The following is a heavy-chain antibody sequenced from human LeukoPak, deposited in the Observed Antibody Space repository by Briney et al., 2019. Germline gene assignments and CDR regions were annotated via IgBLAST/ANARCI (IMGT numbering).Heavy chain of an antibody. CDR3: ARFATGTYGMDV. D-gene: IGHD4-11*01. CDR2: IIPILGIA. J-gene: IGHJ6*02. CDR1: GGTFSSYA. Sequence: SVKVSCKASGGTFSSYAISWVRQAPGQGLEWMGRIIPILGIANYAQKLQGRVTMTTDTSTSTAYMELRSLRSDDTAVYYCARFATGTYGMDVWGQGTTVTVSS. V-gene: IGHV1-69*04.